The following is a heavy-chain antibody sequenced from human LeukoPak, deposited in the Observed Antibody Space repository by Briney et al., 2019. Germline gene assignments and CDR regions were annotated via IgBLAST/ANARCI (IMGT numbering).Heavy chain of an antibody. D-gene: IGHD2-8*01. V-gene: IGHV4-59*01. CDR3: ARNRGNGNWFDP. J-gene: IGHJ5*02. CDR2: ISYSGST. CDR1: GGSISSYY. Sequence: SETLSLTCTVSGGSISSYYWSWIRQPPGKGLEWIGYISYSGSTNFNPSLKSRVTISVDTSKNQLSLKLSSVTAADTAVYYCARNRGNGNWFDPWGQGTLVTVSS.